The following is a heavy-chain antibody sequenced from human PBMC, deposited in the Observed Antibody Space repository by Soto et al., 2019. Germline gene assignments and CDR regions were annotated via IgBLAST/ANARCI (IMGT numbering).Heavy chain of an antibody. CDR1: GFTFSSYA. Sequence: QVQLVESGGGVVQPGRSLRLSCAASGFTFSSYAMHWVRQAPGKGLEWVAVISYDGSNKYYADSVKGRFTISRDNSKDSLYVQVNSVRAEDTAVSYCARDPYCGGDCDSGTGAGRFDPWGQGTLVTVSS. V-gene: IGHV3-30-3*01. CDR3: ARDPYCGGDCDSGTGAGRFDP. CDR2: ISYDGSNK. J-gene: IGHJ5*02. D-gene: IGHD2-21*02.